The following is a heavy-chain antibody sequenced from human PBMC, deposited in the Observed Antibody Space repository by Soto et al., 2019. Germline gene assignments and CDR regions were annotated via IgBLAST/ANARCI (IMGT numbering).Heavy chain of an antibody. CDR2: IIPIFGTA. J-gene: IGHJ6*02. Sequence: SVKVSCKASGGTFSSYAISWVRQAPGQGLEWMGGIIPIFGTANYAQKFQGRVTITADKSTSTAYMELSSLRSEDTAVYYCARDRITIFGVVIPKGYYGMDVWGQGTTVTSP. CDR3: ARDRITIFGVVIPKGYYGMDV. CDR1: GGTFSSYA. D-gene: IGHD3-3*01. V-gene: IGHV1-69*06.